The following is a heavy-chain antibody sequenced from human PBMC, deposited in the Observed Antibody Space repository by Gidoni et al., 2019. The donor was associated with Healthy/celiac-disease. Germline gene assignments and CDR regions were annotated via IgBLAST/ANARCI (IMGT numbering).Heavy chain of an antibody. Sequence: QVQLQESGPGLVKPSQTLSLTCTVSGGSISSGSYYWSWIRQPAGKGLEWIGRIYTSGSTNYNPSLKSRVTISVDTSKNQFSLKLSSVTAADTAVYYCARDKITMVRGVIIGLEAFDIWGQGTMVTVSS. CDR3: ARDKITMVRGVIIGLEAFDI. CDR1: GGSISSGSYY. D-gene: IGHD3-10*01. J-gene: IGHJ3*02. CDR2: IYTSGST. V-gene: IGHV4-61*02.